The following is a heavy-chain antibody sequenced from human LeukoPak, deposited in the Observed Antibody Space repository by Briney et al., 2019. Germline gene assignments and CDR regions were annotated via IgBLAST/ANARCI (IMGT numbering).Heavy chain of an antibody. CDR1: GFTFSHYG. CDR2: IWNDGGNK. D-gene: IGHD4-11*01. Sequence: GGSLRLSCATSGFTFSHYGMHWVRQAPGKGLEWVAVIWNDGGNKYYGDSVKGRFTISRDNSKNTLYLQMNSLTVEDTAVYYCAKDAQRGFDYSNSLEHWGQGTLVTVSS. J-gene: IGHJ5*02. CDR3: AKDAQRGFDYSNSLEH. V-gene: IGHV3-33*06.